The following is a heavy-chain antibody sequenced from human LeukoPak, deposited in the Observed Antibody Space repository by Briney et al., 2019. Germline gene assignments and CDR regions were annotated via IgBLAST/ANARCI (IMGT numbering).Heavy chain of an antibody. V-gene: IGHV3-30-3*01. CDR1: GLTVSSYA. D-gene: IGHD2/OR15-2a*01. J-gene: IGHJ4*02. CDR3: AKEGTVIHFDS. CDR2: ISYDGGNT. Sequence: GGSLRVSCAASGLTVSSYAMSWVRQAPGKGLEWVAEISYDGGNTYYADSVKGRFTISRDNSKSTLYLQMNSLRAEDTAVYYCAKEGTVIHFDSWGQGTLVTVSS.